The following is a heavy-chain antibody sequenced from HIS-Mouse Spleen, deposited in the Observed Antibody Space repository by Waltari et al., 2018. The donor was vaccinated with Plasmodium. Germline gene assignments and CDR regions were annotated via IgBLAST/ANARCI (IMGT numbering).Heavy chain of an antibody. CDR1: GFNLRSSA. CDR2: IMGSGGST. D-gene: IGHD7-27*01. Sequence: EVQLLESGGGLGQAGGSVRLSCAACGFNLRSSAMGWVRQAPGKGVEWVSAIMGSGGSTYYADSVKGRFTISRDNSKNTLYLQMNSLRAEDTAVYYCAKTSKGTGDLWDYWGQGTLVTVSS. J-gene: IGHJ4*02. V-gene: IGHV3-23*01. CDR3: AKTSKGTGDLWDY.